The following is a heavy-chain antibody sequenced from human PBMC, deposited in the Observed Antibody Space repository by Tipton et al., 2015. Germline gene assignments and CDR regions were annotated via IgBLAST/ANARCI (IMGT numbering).Heavy chain of an antibody. CDR3: AMSVSPAVITFDY. Sequence: QLVQSGAEVKKHGESLKISCKGSGSSFINTWIAWVRQMPGKGLEWMGIIYPGDSDTRYSPSFQGQVTFSADKSITTAYLQWTSLKASDTAMYYCAMSVSPAVITFDYWGRGTLFTVSS. J-gene: IGHJ4*02. CDR1: GSSFINTW. D-gene: IGHD2-2*01. V-gene: IGHV5-51*01. CDR2: IYPGDSDT.